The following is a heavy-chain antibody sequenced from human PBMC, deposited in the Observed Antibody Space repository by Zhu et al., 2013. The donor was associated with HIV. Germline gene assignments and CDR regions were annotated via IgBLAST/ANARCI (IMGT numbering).Heavy chain of an antibody. D-gene: IGHD6-6*01. V-gene: IGHV1-69*12. Sequence: QVQLVQSGAEVKKPGSSVKVSCKASGGTFSSYAISWVRQAPGQGLEWMGGIIPIFGTANYAQKFQGRVTITADESTSTAYMELSSLRSEDTAVYYCAREPRIAARPSAAFDIWGQGTMVTVSS. CDR3: AREPRIAARPSAAFDI. J-gene: IGHJ3*02. CDR1: GGTFSSYA. CDR2: IIPIFGTA.